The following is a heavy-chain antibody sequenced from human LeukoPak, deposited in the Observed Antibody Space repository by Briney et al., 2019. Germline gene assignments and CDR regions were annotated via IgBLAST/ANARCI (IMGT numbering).Heavy chain of an antibody. CDR3: ARGRAYCSSTSCYGIEDY. J-gene: IGHJ4*02. CDR2: IIPIFGTA. D-gene: IGHD2-2*01. CDR1: GGTFSSYA. Sequence: SVKVSCKASGGTFSSYAISWVRQAPGQGLEWMGGIIPIFGTANYAHKFQGRVTITADESTSTAYMELSSLRSEDTAVYYCARGRAYCSSTSCYGIEDYWGQGTLVTVSS. V-gene: IGHV1-69*01.